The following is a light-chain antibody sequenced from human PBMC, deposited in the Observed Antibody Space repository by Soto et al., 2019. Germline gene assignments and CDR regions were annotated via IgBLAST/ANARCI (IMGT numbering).Light chain of an antibody. CDR2: SAS. Sequence: DIQMTQSPSSVSASVVERLTITFRASQDINSWLAWYQQKPGQAPKLLIYSASRLQSEVPSRFSGSGSGTDFTLTISSLQPEDFATYYCQQAKRFPWTFGQGTKVDI. CDR1: QDINSW. V-gene: IGKV1-12*01. J-gene: IGKJ1*01. CDR3: QQAKRFPWT.